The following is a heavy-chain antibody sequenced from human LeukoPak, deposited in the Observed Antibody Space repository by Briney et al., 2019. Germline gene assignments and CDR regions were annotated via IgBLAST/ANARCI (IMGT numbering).Heavy chain of an antibody. D-gene: IGHD2-2*01. CDR3: AREGVVVPAAVGVFYYYYMDV. Sequence: SETLSLTCTVSGGSISSGSYYWSWIRQPAGKGLEWIGRIYTSGSTNYNPSLKSRVTISVDTSKNQFSLKLRSVTAADTAVYYCAREGVVVPAAVGVFYYYYMDVWGKGTTVTVSS. V-gene: IGHV4-61*02. CDR1: GGSISSGSYY. J-gene: IGHJ6*03. CDR2: IYTSGST.